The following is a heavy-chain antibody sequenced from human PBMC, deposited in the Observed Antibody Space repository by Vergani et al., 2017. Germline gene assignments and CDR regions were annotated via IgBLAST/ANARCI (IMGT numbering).Heavy chain of an antibody. CDR3: ARRGGTEDSSGYYLEDYYGMDV. D-gene: IGHD3-22*01. Sequence: EVQLVQSGAEVKKPGESLKISCKGSGYSFTSYWIGWVRQMPGKGLEWMGIIYPGDSDTRYSPSFQGQVTISADKSISTAYLQWSSLKASDTAMYYCARRGGTEDSSGYYLEDYYGMDVWGQGTTVTVSS. V-gene: IGHV5-51*01. J-gene: IGHJ6*02. CDR1: GYSFTSYW. CDR2: IYPGDSDT.